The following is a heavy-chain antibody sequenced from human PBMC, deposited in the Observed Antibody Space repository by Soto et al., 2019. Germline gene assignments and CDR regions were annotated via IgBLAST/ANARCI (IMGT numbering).Heavy chain of an antibody. Sequence: QVQLQESGPGLVKPSGTLSLTCAVSGGSISSSNWWSWVRQPPGKGLEWIGEIYHSGSTNYNPSLKSRVTMSVDKSKNQFSLKLSSVTAADTAVYYCARASFIVLVPAARSLWFDPWGQGTLVTVSS. D-gene: IGHD2-2*01. CDR3: ARASFIVLVPAARSLWFDP. CDR2: IYHSGST. V-gene: IGHV4-4*02. CDR1: GGSISSSNW. J-gene: IGHJ5*02.